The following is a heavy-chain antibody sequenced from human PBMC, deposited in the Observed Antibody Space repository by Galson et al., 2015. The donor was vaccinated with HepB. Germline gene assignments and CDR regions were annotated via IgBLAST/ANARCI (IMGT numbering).Heavy chain of an antibody. CDR1: GDSVSSNRAA. CDR3: ARDLGGLDV. Sequence: CAISGDSVSSNRAAWNWIRQSPSRGLEWLGRTYYRSKWYNHYAVSVKSRIIINSGTSKNQFSLQLSSVTPEDTAVYYCARDLGGLDVWGQGTTVTVSS. CDR2: TYYRSKWYN. J-gene: IGHJ6*02. V-gene: IGHV6-1*01. D-gene: IGHD1-26*01.